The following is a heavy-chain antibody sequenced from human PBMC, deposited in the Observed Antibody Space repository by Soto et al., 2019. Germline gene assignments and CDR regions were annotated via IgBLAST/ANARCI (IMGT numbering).Heavy chain of an antibody. Sequence: EVQLLESGGGLVQPGGSLRLYCAASGFTFSTYAMSWVRQAPGRGLEWVSYINGYGDSPFYPDSVKGRFTISKDNFKNTLYLQMNSLTVEDTAVYYCAKDRPNYCCSGGAYYKEGVDSWGQGTLVIVSS. D-gene: IGHD3-10*01. CDR1: GFTFSTYA. CDR2: INGYGDSP. J-gene: IGHJ5*01. V-gene: IGHV3-23*01. CDR3: AKDRPNYCCSGGAYYKEGVDS.